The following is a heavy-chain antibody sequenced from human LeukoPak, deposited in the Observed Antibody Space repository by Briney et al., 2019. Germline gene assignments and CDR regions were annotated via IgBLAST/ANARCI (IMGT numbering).Heavy chain of an antibody. CDR3: ARSPYTYGSLFYLDY. D-gene: IGHD5-18*01. Sequence: ASVKVSCKASGYTFTSYGISWVRQAPGQGLEWMGWISAYNGNTNYAQKLQGRVTMTTDTSTSTAYMELRSLRSDDTAVYYCARSPYTYGSLFYLDYWGQGTLVTVSS. CDR2: ISAYNGNT. V-gene: IGHV1-18*01. CDR1: GYTFTSYG. J-gene: IGHJ4*02.